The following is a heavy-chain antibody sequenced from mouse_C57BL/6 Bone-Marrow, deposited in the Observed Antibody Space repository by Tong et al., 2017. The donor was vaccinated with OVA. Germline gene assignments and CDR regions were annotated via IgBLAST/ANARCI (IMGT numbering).Heavy chain of an antibody. CDR2: IWAGGST. D-gene: IGHD6-1*01. CDR3: AGDGASVVFYAMDY. CDR1: GFSLTSYG. Sequence: VQLQESGPGLVAPSQSLSITCTVSGFSLTSYGVHWVRQPPGKGLEWLGAIWAGGSTNYNSALMSRLSISKDNSKSQVFLKMNSLQTDDTAMSYCAGDGASVVFYAMDYWGQGTSFAVSS. V-gene: IGHV2-9*02. J-gene: IGHJ4*01.